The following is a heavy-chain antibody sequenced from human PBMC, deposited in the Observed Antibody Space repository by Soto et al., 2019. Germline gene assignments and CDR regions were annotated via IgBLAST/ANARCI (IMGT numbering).Heavy chain of an antibody. V-gene: IGHV1-46*01. J-gene: IGHJ4*02. CDR1: NDSLSSHF. Sequence: ASVKVSCKASNDSLSSHFIHWVRQAPGEGLEWMGIINPGPNSARYSKGFQGRLTLTSDMPSRTVYMQLSNLRSDDTAVYYCERACSRVSSVGEDYWGQGTMVTVSS. CDR3: ERACSRVSSVGEDY. CDR2: INPGPNSA. D-gene: IGHD1-26*01.